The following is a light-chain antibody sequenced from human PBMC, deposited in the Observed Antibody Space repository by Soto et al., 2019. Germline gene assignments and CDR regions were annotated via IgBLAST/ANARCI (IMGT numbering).Light chain of an antibody. CDR1: QSVRSDY. J-gene: IGKJ1*01. Sequence: EIVLTQSPGTLSLSPVERATLSCRASQSVRSDYLAWYPQKPGQAPRLLIYRAFIRATGIPDRFSGSGSGTDFTLIISRLEPEDFALYYCQQYGSSWTFGQGTEVEIK. CDR3: QQYGSSWT. CDR2: RAF. V-gene: IGKV3-20*01.